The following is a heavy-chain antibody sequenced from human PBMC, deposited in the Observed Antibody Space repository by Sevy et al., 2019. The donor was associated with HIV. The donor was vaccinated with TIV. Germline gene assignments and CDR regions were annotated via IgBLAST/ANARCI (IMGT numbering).Heavy chain of an antibody. CDR2: IIPIFGTA. CDR1: GGTFSSYA. V-gene: IGHV1-69*13. D-gene: IGHD6-13*01. CDR3: ARDRSSSWYGYGRDV. J-gene: IGHJ6*02. Sequence: ASVKVSCKASGGTFSSYAISWVRQAPGQGLEWMGGIIPIFGTANYAQKFQGRVTITADESTGTAYMELSSLRSEDTAVYYCARDRSSSWYGYGRDVWGQGTTVTVSS.